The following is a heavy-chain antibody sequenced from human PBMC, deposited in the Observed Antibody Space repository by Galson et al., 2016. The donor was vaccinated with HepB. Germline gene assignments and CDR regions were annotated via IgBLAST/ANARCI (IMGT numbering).Heavy chain of an antibody. Sequence: SLRLSCAASGSTFSINSMSWVRQAPGKGLEWIAAIASSSSYIYYRDSVKGRFTISRDNAKNSLYLQMDSLRAEDTATYYCAKEKGRLGYYGMDVWGQGTLVTVSS. CDR2: IASSSSYI. V-gene: IGHV3-21*04. CDR1: GSTFSINS. J-gene: IGHJ6*02. CDR3: AKEKGRLGYYGMDV. D-gene: IGHD3-16*01.